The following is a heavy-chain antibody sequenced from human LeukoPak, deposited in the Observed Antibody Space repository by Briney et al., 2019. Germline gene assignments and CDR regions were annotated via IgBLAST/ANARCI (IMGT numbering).Heavy chain of an antibody. CDR3: ARDLWNFYDDSGYNRDFDS. J-gene: IGHJ5*01. Sequence: ASVKVSCKATSRISWVRQAPGQGLVWMGWIGTYGGDTYYTQKFQGRITVTTDTSTSTVYMELRNLRSDDTAVYYCARDLWNFYDDSGYNRDFDSWGQGTLVTVSS. D-gene: IGHD3-22*01. V-gene: IGHV1-18*01. CDR1: TSR. CDR2: IGTYGGDT.